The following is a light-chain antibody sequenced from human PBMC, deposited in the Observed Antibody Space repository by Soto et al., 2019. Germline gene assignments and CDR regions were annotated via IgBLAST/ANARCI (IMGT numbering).Light chain of an antibody. CDR1: SSDVGGYNY. CDR2: DVS. V-gene: IGLV2-14*03. J-gene: IGLJ1*01. CDR3: SSYTTSNTRQIV. Sequence: QSALTQPASVSGSPGQSITISCTGTSSDVGGYNYVSWYQHHPGKAPKLMIYDVSNRPSGVSNCFSGSKSGNTASLTISGLQPEDEADYYCSSYTTSNTRQIVFGTGTKLTVL.